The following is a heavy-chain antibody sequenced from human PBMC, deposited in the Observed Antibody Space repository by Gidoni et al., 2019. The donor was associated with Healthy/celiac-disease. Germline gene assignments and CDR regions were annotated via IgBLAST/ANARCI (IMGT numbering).Heavy chain of an antibody. CDR2: INHSGST. V-gene: IGHV4-34*01. J-gene: IGHJ4*02. CDR1: GGSFSGYY. CDR3: AAGPKADSSGWTQHFDY. D-gene: IGHD6-19*01. Sequence: QVQLQQWGAGLLKPSETLSLTCAVYGGSFSGYYWSWIRQPPGKGLEWIGEINHSGSTNYNPSLKSRVTISVDTSKNQFSLKLSSVTAADTAVYYCAAGPKADSSGWTQHFDYWGQGTLVTVSS.